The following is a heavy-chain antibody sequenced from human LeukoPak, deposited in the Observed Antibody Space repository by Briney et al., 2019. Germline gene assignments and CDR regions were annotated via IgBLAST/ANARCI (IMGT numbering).Heavy chain of an antibody. CDR2: IYYSGRT. D-gene: IGHD3-22*01. CDR3: ARRRYYDGSGYLE. Sequence: SETLSLTCSVSGDSVSRSDSYWDWIRQPPGKGLEWIGTIYYSGRTYYSPSLKSRVTMSVDPSNNQFSLNLRSVTAADTALYYCARRRYYDGSGYLEWGQGTLLSVTS. V-gene: IGHV4-39*01. J-gene: IGHJ1*01. CDR1: GDSVSRSDSY.